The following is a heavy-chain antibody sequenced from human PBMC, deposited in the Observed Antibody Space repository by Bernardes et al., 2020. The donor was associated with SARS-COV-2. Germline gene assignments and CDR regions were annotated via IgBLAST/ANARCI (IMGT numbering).Heavy chain of an antibody. CDR2: FDPEDGET. CDR3: ATGLSGGYVRISN. J-gene: IGHJ4*02. V-gene: IGHV1-24*01. CDR1: GYTLTELP. Sequence: ASVKVSCKVSGYTLTELPVHWVRQAPGKGLEWMGGFDPEDGETIYAQKFQGRVTMTEDTSTDTAYMKLTSLRSEDTAVYYCATGLSGGYVRISNWGQGTLVTVSS. D-gene: IGHD1-26*01.